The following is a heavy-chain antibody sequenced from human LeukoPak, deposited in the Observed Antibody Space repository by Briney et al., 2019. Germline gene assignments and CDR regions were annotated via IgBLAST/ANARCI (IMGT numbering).Heavy chain of an antibody. J-gene: IGHJ4*02. D-gene: IGHD4-17*01. CDR1: GGSFSGYY. CDR3: ARATTTVTIFAY. V-gene: IGHV4-34*01. CDR2: IKHSGST. Sequence: SETLSLTCAVYGGSFSGYYWSWIRQPPGKGLEWIGEIKHSGSTNYNPSLKSRVTISVDTSKNQFSLKLSSVTAADTAVYYCARATTTVTIFAYWGQGTLVTVSS.